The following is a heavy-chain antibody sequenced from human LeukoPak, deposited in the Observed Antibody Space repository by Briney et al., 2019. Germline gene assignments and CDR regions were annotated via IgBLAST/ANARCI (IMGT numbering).Heavy chain of an antibody. Sequence: ASVKVSCKASGYTFTGYYMHWVRQAPGQGLEWMGWINPNSGGTNYEQKFQGRVTMTRDTSISTAYMELSRLRSDDTAVYYCARDRTGVFPEYFQHWGQGTLVTVSS. CDR3: ARDRTGVFPEYFQH. CDR1: GYTFTGYY. J-gene: IGHJ1*01. D-gene: IGHD3-16*01. CDR2: INPNSGGT. V-gene: IGHV1-2*02.